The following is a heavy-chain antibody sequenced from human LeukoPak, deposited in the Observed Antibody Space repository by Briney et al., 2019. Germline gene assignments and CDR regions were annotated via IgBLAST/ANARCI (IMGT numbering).Heavy chain of an antibody. Sequence: SETLSLTRTVSGGSISRGSYYWSWIRQPAGKGLEWIGRIYTSGSTNYNASLKSRVTISVDTSKNQFSLKLSSVTAADTAVYYCTRDLGIKPTPGAFDIWGQGTMVTVSS. V-gene: IGHV4-61*02. CDR1: GGSISRGSYY. CDR3: TRDLGIKPTPGAFDI. J-gene: IGHJ3*02. CDR2: IYTSGST. D-gene: IGHD7-27*01.